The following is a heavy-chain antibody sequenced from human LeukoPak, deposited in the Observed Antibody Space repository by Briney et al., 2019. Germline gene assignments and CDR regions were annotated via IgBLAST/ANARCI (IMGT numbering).Heavy chain of an antibody. CDR2: INPNSGGT. CDR3: ARGPPYYYASENWYFDY. Sequence: AASVKVSCKASGYTFTSHGFSWVRQAPGQGLEWMGWINPNSGGTNYAQKFQGWATMTRDTSISTAYMELSRISSDDTAVYYCARGPPYYYASENWYFDYWGQGTLVTVSS. CDR1: GYTFTSHG. V-gene: IGHV1-2*04. J-gene: IGHJ4*02. D-gene: IGHD3-10*01.